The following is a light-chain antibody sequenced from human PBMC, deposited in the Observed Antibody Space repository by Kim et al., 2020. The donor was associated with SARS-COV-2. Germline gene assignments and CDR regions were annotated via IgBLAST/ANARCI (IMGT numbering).Light chain of an antibody. CDR1: NSGSKS. CDR2: YDY. Sequence: APGETARSTCGGTNSGSKSVHWYQQKAGQAPVLVIYYDYDRPSGIPERFSGSTSGNTATLTISGVEAGDEADYFCQVWDTTTDHYVFATGTKVTVL. J-gene: IGLJ1*01. V-gene: IGLV3-21*04. CDR3: QVWDTTTDHYV.